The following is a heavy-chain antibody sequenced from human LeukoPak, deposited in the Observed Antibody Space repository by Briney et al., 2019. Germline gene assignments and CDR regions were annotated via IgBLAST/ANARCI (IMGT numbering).Heavy chain of an antibody. V-gene: IGHV1-2*02. CDR2: INPNSGGT. Sequence: ASVKVSCKASGYTFTGYYMHWVRQAPGQGLEWMGWINPNSGGTNYAQKFQGRVTMTRDTSISTAYMELSRLRSDDTAVYYCAREWGTAPYYYYGIDLWGQGTTVTVSS. CDR3: AREWGTAPYYYYGIDL. CDR1: GYTFTGYY. D-gene: IGHD3-16*01. J-gene: IGHJ6*02.